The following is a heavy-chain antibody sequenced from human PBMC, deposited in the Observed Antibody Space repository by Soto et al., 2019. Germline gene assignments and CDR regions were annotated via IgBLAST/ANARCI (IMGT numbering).Heavy chain of an antibody. CDR1: GGAFTNYS. Sequence: QVQLLQPGAEVKKPGSSVKVSCKVSGGAFTNYSLNWVRHAPGQGLEWLGGIIPLHNTSNYSLKLLGRGSVTADISSNTVYMQLSGLTSDHTATYYCAIWSSWNPLYYRVMDVWGREPTVTVSS. J-gene: IGHJ6*02. CDR3: AIWSSWNPLYYRVMDV. D-gene: IGHD1-20*01. V-gene: IGHV1-69*06. CDR2: IIPLHNTS.